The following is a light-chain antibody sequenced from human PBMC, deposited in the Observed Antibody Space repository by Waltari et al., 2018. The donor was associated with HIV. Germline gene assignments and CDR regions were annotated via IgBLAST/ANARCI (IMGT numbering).Light chain of an antibody. CDR3: QAWDNWTGV. V-gene: IGLV3-1*01. Sequence: SYELTQPPSVSVSPGQTASITCSGDQLGDKFVCWYQQRPGQPPVLVMYQDSKRPSGIPERFSGSNSGNTASLTISGTQAMDEADYYCQAWDNWTGVFGGGTKLTVL. CDR1: QLGDKF. J-gene: IGLJ2*01. CDR2: QDS.